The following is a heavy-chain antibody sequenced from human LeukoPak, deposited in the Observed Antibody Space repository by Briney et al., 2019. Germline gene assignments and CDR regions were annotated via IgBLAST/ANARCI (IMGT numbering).Heavy chain of an antibody. J-gene: IGHJ4*02. CDR1: GYSFNTFM. Sequence: PGESLKISCQTSGYSFNTFMIAWVRQAPGRGLEWMGLVYPLDSETRYGPSFQGQVTISADKSTSSAFLQWDSLKASDTAMYYCARLTSSWSFDYWGQGTLVTVSS. CDR3: ARLTSSWSFDY. D-gene: IGHD6-13*01. CDR2: VYPLDSET. V-gene: IGHV5-51*01.